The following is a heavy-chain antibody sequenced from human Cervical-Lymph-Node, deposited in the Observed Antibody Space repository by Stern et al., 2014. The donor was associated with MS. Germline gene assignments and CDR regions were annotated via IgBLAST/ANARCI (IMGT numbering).Heavy chain of an antibody. V-gene: IGHV3-30*03. CDR1: GFSLSNSA. CDR3: MGVGDAMHV. Sequence: AQLEEFGGGVVQPGRSVTLSCAASGFSLSNSAMHWVRQAPGKGLEWVAVMSFVGGNKKYGDSVKGRFSISRDMANNTLFLQMNSLRLEDTAVYYCMGVGDAMHVWGQGTTVIVSS. CDR2: MSFVGGNK. J-gene: IGHJ6*02.